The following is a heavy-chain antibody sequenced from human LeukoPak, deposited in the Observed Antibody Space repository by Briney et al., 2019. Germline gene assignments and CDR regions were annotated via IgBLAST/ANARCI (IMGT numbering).Heavy chain of an antibody. CDR2: IIPTLEIA. CDR1: GGTFSSSA. CDR3: ARVLSGSWLWF. Sequence: GASVKVSCKTSGGTFSSSAITWVRQAPGQGLEWMGRIIPTLEIANYAQKFQGRVTITADKSTSTAYMELSSLRPEDTAVYYCARVLSGSWLWFWGQGTLVTVSS. J-gene: IGHJ4*02. D-gene: IGHD5-18*01. V-gene: IGHV1-69*04.